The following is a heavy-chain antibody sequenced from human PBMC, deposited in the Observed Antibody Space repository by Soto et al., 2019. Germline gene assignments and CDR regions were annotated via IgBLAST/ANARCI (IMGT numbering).Heavy chain of an antibody. CDR2: TYYRSKWYY. J-gene: IGHJ3*02. V-gene: IGHV6-1*01. CDR3: AREGAQLLQYGGVAFDI. D-gene: IGHD2-2*01. Sequence: SQTLSLTCAISGDSVSSNSAAWNWIRQSPSRGLEWLGRTYYRSKWYYDYAVSVKSRITLNPDTSKNQLSLQLNSVTPEDTAVYYCAREGAQLLQYGGVAFDIWGQGTMVTGSS. CDR1: GDSVSSNSAA.